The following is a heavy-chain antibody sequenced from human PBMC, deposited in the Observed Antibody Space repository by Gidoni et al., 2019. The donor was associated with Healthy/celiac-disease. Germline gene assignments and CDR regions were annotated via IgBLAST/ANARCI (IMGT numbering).Heavy chain of an antibody. J-gene: IGHJ3*02. D-gene: IGHD2-2*02. CDR1: GGSISSGSSY. CDR2: IYTSGST. CDR3: ARVGDIVVVPAAIRSDAFDI. Sequence: QVQLQESGPGLVKPSQTLSLTCTVSGGSISSGSSYWSWIRQPAGKGLEWIGRIYTSGSTNYNPSLKSRVTMSVDTSKNQFSLKLSSVTAADTAVYYCARVGDIVVVPAAIRSDAFDIWGQGTMVTVSS. V-gene: IGHV4-61*02.